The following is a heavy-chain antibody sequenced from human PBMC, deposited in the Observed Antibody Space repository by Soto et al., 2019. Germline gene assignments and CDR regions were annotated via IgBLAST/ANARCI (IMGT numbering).Heavy chain of an antibody. J-gene: IGHJ4*02. Sequence: QVQLVQSRAEVKEPGSSVKVSCKASGGRFTHYSFSWVRQAPGQGLVWMGGIIPIFNTANYAQKFEDRVTITADESTSTAYIELSGLRSDDTAVYFCARGQGQELVQGLDYWGQGTLVTVSS. V-gene: IGHV1-69*01. CDR3: ARGQGQELVQGLDY. CDR1: GGRFTHYS. D-gene: IGHD6-13*01. CDR2: IIPIFNTA.